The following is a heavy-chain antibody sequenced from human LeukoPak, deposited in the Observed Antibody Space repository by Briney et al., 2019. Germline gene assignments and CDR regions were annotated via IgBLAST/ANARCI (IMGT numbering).Heavy chain of an antibody. Sequence: SGGSLRLSCAASGFTFSGSAMHWVRQASGKGLEWVGRIRSKANSYATAYAASVKGRFTISRDNAKNSLYLQMNSLGADDTAVYYCARRGGYGDSYWYFDLWGRGTLVTVSS. J-gene: IGHJ2*01. CDR3: ARRGGYGDSYWYFDL. V-gene: IGHV3-73*01. CDR2: IRSKANSYAT. D-gene: IGHD4-17*01. CDR1: GFTFSGSA.